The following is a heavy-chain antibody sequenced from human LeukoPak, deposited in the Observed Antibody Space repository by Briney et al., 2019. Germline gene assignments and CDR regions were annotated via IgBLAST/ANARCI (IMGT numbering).Heavy chain of an antibody. CDR2: IYHSGST. V-gene: IGHV4-38-2*02. CDR1: GYSISSGYY. CDR3: ASIASYGSGSFPFDY. D-gene: IGHD3-10*01. J-gene: IGHJ4*02. Sequence: PSETLSLTCTVSGYSISSGYYWGWIRQPPGKGLEWIGSIYHSGSTYYNPSLRSRVTISVDTSKNQFSLKLSSVTAADTAVYYCASIASYGSGSFPFDYWGQGTLVTVSS.